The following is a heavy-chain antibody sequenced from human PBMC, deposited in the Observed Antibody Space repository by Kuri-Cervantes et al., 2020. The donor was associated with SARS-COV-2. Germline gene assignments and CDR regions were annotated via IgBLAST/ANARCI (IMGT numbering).Heavy chain of an antibody. J-gene: IGHJ4*02. V-gene: IGHV3-7*03. CDR3: TTEVFVVGVTKY. D-gene: IGHD2-15*01. Sequence: GESLKISCAASGFTFSSYWMSWVRQAPGKGLEWVANIKQDGSEKYYVDSVKGRFTISRDNAKNSLYLQMNSLKTEDTAVYYCTTEVFVVGVTKYWGQGTLVTVSS. CDR2: IKQDGSEK. CDR1: GFTFSSYW.